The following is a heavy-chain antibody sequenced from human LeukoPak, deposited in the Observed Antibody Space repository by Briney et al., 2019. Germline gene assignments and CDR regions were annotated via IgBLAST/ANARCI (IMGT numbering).Heavy chain of an antibody. J-gene: IGHJ4*02. CDR3: VRVLHSSDY. V-gene: IGHV4-59*01. CDR1: GGSNSNYY. CDR2: IYYSGST. D-gene: IGHD2-15*01. Sequence: SETLSLTCTVSGGSNSNYYWNWIRQPPGTGLEWIGYIYYSGSTNYNPSLKSRVTISVDTSKNQFALKLSSVTAVVTAIYYCVRVLHSSDYWGQGTLVTVSS.